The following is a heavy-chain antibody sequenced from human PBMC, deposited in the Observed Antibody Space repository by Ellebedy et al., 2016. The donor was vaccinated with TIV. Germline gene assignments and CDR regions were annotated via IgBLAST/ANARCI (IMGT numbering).Heavy chain of an antibody. Sequence: GESLKISCAASGFTFSTYWMGWVRQAAGKGLEWVSSISSISDDTHYTDSVEGRFTISRDNAENSLYLQMNSLRPEDTAVYYCARFSRGAPFVDYLYYMDVWGKGTTVTVSS. D-gene: IGHD3-3*02. V-gene: IGHV3-21*01. CDR2: ISSISDDT. CDR3: ARFSRGAPFVDYLYYMDV. J-gene: IGHJ6*03. CDR1: GFTFSTYW.